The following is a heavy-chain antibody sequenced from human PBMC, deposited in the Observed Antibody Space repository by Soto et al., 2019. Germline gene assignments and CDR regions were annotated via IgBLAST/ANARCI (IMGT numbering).Heavy chain of an antibody. Sequence: GGSLRLSCAASGFTFSSYGMHWVRQAPGKGLEWVAVISYDGSNKYYADSVKGRFTISRDNSKNTLYLQMNSLRAEDTAVYYCAKDLITMVRGPGEAFDISGQGTMVTVSS. D-gene: IGHD3-10*01. CDR2: ISYDGSNK. V-gene: IGHV3-30*18. CDR3: AKDLITMVRGPGEAFDI. J-gene: IGHJ3*02. CDR1: GFTFSSYG.